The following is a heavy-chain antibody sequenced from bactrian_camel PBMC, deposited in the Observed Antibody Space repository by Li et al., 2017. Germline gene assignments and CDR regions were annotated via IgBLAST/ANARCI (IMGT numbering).Heavy chain of an antibody. J-gene: IGHJ6*01. V-gene: IGHV3S40*01. CDR2: TYTSNGNT. D-gene: IGHD4*01. CDR3: ATLSSDSFGY. Sequence: VQLVESGGGSVQTGGSLRLSCAASGFTYSNHVMSWFRQAPGKEREGVASTYTSNGNTYSADSVKGRFTIARDNAKNTVYLQINSLKSEDTALYHCATLSSDSFGYWGQGTQVTVS. CDR1: GFTYSNHV.